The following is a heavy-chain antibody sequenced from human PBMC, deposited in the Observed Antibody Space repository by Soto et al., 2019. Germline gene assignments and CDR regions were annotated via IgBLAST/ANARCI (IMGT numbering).Heavy chain of an antibody. J-gene: IGHJ4*02. D-gene: IGHD4-17*01. CDR3: ARPANTVADHFDL. Sequence: PGESLKISCXCAGYTFSNFWIGWVRQLPGKGLEWMGIIYPSDSDTRYSPSFQGQVTISADQSINTAYLQWDSLKASDTAIYYCARPANTVADHFDLWGQGTPVTVSS. CDR1: GYTFSNFW. V-gene: IGHV5-51*01. CDR2: IYPSDSDT.